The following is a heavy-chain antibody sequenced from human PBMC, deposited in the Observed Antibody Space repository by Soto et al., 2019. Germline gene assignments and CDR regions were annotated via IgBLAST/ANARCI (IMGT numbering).Heavy chain of an antibody. CDR3: ATAATYYYYGMDV. Sequence: SETLSLTCTVSGVTIISYYWSWIRQPTGKGLEWIGYIYYSGSTNYNPSLKSRVTISVDTSKNQFSLKLSSVTAADTAVYYCATAATYYYYGMDVWGQGTTVTVS. J-gene: IGHJ6*02. CDR1: GVTIISYY. V-gene: IGHV4-59*01. CDR2: IYYSGST.